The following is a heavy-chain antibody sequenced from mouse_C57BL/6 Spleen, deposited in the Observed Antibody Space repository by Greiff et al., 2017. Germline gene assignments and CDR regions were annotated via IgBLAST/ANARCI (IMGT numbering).Heavy chain of an antibody. D-gene: IGHD2-1*01. CDR2: INPNYGTT. CDR3: ARFYYYGNYYAMDY. CDR1: GYSFTDYN. Sequence: EVKLVESGPELVKPGASVKISCKASGYSFTDYNMNWVKQSNGKSLEWIGVINPNYGTTSYNQKFKGKATLTVDQSSSTAYMQLNSLTSEDSAVYYCARFYYYGNYYAMDYWGQGTSVTVSS. V-gene: IGHV1-39*01. J-gene: IGHJ4*01.